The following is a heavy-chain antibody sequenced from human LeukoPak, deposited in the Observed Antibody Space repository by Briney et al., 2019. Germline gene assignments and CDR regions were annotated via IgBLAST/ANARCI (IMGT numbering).Heavy chain of an antibody. J-gene: IGHJ4*02. V-gene: IGHV4-59*01. Sequence: SETLSLTCTVSGGSISSYYWSWIRQPPGKGLEWIGYINYSGSTNYNPSLKSRVTISVDTSKNQFSLKLSSVTAADTAVYYCASLARSHYFDYWGQGTLVTVSS. CDR2: INYSGST. CDR1: GGSISSYY. CDR3: ASLARSHYFDY. D-gene: IGHD2-21*01.